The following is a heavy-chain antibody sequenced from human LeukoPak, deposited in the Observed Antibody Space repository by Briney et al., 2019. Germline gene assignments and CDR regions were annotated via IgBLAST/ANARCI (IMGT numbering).Heavy chain of an antibody. V-gene: IGHV1-69*13. J-gene: IGHJ5*02. CDR2: IIPVFGTA. D-gene: IGHD2-2*01. CDR3: ARHFRPAAGESWFDP. Sequence: ASVKVSCKASGGTFSSYAISWVRQAPGQGLEWVGGIIPVFGTANYAQKFQGRVTITADESTSTAYMELSSLRSEDAAVYYCARHFRPAAGESWFDPWGQGTLVTVSS. CDR1: GGTFSSYA.